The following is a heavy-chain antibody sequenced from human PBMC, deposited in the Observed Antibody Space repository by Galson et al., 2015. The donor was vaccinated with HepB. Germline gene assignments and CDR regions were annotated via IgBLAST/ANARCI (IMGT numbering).Heavy chain of an antibody. Sequence: SLRLSCAASGFTFNDAWMSWVRQAPGKGLEWVGRIKSKTDGGTTEYAAPVKGRFTVSRDDSKKRLYLQMNSLKPEDTAVYYCTGETGTTYYFDYWGQRTLVTVSS. CDR2: IKSKTDGGTT. CDR1: GFTFNDAW. J-gene: IGHJ4*02. D-gene: IGHD1-7*01. V-gene: IGHV3-15*01. CDR3: TGETGTTYYFDY.